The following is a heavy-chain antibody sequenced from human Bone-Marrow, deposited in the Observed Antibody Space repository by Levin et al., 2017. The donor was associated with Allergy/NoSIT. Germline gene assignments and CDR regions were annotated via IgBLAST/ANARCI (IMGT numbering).Heavy chain of an antibody. V-gene: IGHV4-59*01. D-gene: IGHD3-3*01. J-gene: IGHJ3*02. CDR2: IYYSGST. CDR3: ASDGLYYDGAFDI. Sequence: GSLRLSCTVSGGSISSYYWSWIRQPPGKGLEWIGYIYYSGSTNYNPSLKSRVTISVDTSKNQFSLKLSSVTAADTAVYYCASDGLYYDGAFDIWGQGTMVTVSS. CDR1: GGSISSYY.